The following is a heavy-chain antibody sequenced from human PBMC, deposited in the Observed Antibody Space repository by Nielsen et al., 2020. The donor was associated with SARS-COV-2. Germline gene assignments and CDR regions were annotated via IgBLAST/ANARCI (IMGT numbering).Heavy chain of an antibody. CDR3: ARDGYNTPY. D-gene: IGHD5-24*01. J-gene: IGHJ4*02. CDR1: GFTFSSYG. V-gene: IGHV3-30*03. CDR2: ISYDGSNK. Sequence: GGSLRLSCAASGFTFSSYGMHWVRQAPGKGLEWVAVISYDGSNKYYADSVKGRFTISRDNSKNTLYLQMNSLRAEDTAVYYCARDGYNTPYWGQGTLVTVSS.